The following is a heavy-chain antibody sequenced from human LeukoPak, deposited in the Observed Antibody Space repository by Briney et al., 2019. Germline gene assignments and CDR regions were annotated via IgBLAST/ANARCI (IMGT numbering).Heavy chain of an antibody. CDR2: VYTSGST. CDR3: AREKIGYYDGSGRGWFDP. CDR1: GGSISSDNYS. Sequence: SQTLSLTCTVSGGSISSDNYSWSWIRQPAGKGLEWIGRVYTSGSTNYNPSLKSRVTISVDTSKKQFSLKLSSVTAADTAVYYCAREKIGYYDGSGRGWFDPWGQGTLVTVSS. V-gene: IGHV4-61*02. D-gene: IGHD3-22*01. J-gene: IGHJ5*02.